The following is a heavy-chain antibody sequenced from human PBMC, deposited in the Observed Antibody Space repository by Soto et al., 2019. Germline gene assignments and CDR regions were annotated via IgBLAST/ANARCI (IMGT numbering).Heavy chain of an antibody. CDR1: GFTFSSYA. CDR2: ISYDGSNK. Sequence: QVQLVESGGGVVQPGRSLRPSCAASGFTFSSYAMHWVRQAPGKGLEWVAVISYDGSNKYYADSVKGRFTISRDNSKNTLYLQMNSLRAEDTAVYYCARETIVATMMYNWFDPWGQGTLVTVSS. CDR3: ARETIVATMMYNWFDP. J-gene: IGHJ5*02. D-gene: IGHD5-12*01. V-gene: IGHV3-30-3*01.